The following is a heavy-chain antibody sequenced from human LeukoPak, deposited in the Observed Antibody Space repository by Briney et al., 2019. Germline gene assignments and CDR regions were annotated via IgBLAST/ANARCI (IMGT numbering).Heavy chain of an antibody. V-gene: IGHV4-59*08. CDR1: GGSISSYY. CDR3: ARPAHSGSYSDAFDI. CDR2: IYYSGST. J-gene: IGHJ3*02. Sequence: PSETLSLTCTVSGGSISSYYWSWIRQPPGKGLEWIGYIYYSGSTNYNPPLKSRVTISVDTSKNQFSLKLSSVTAADTAVYYCARPAHSGSYSDAFDIWGQGTMVTVSS. D-gene: IGHD1-26*01.